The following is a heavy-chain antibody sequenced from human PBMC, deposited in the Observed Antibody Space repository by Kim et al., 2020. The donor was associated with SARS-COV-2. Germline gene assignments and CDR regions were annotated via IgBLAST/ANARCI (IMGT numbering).Heavy chain of an antibody. CDR2: IKQDGSEK. D-gene: IGHD1-26*01. J-gene: IGHJ6*02. CDR1: GFTFSSYW. V-gene: IGHV3-7*03. Sequence: GGSLRLSCAASGFTFSSYWMSWVRQAPGKGLEWVANIKQDGSEKYYVDSVKGRFTISRDNAKNSLYLQMNSLRAEDTAVYYCAREGWEHSTNYYYYGMDVWGQGTTVTVSS. CDR3: AREGWEHSTNYYYYGMDV.